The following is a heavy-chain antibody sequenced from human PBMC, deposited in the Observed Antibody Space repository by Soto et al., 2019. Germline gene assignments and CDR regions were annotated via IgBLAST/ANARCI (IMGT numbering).Heavy chain of an antibody. CDR1: GFTFSSYA. V-gene: IGHV3-23*01. CDR3: ARGSMVRGVIITGMDV. J-gene: IGHJ6*02. D-gene: IGHD3-10*01. CDR2: ISGSGGST. Sequence: PGGSLRLSCAASGFTFSSYAMSWVRQAPGKGLEWVSGISGSGGSTDYADSVKGRFTISRDNSKNTLYLQMNSLRAEDTAVYYCARGSMVRGVIITGMDVWGQGTTVTVSS.